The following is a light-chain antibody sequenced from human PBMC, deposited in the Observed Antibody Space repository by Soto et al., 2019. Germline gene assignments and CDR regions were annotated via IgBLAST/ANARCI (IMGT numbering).Light chain of an antibody. Sequence: DIQMTQSPSSVSASVGDRVIITCRESQGISTWLAWYQQSPGRAPKVLIYAASRLQSGVPSRFSGSGSGTHFTLTINSLQPEDFGTYYCQQTDSVPLTFGQGTRLDIK. CDR2: AAS. V-gene: IGKV1-12*01. CDR3: QQTDSVPLT. CDR1: QGISTW. J-gene: IGKJ5*01.